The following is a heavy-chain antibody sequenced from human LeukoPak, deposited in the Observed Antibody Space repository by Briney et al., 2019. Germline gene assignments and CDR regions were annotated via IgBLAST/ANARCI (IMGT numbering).Heavy chain of an antibody. V-gene: IGHV4-61*02. Sequence: SETLSLTCTVSGVSISSSNSYWSWIRQPAGKGLEWIGRIYSSGNTNYNPSLQSRVTLSVDTSKNQFSLRLSSVTAADTAIYYCARDHGVTTALNWFDPWGQGTLVTVSS. J-gene: IGHJ5*02. CDR3: ARDHGVTTALNWFDP. CDR2: IYSSGNT. D-gene: IGHD3-22*01. CDR1: GVSISSSNSY.